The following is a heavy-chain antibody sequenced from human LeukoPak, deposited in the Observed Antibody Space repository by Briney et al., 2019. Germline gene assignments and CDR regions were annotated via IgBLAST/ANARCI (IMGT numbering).Heavy chain of an antibody. CDR2: ISDNGAAT. J-gene: IGHJ4*02. CDR3: ARADMVRGVMY. Sequence: PGGSLRLSCAASGFTYGTYAVSWVRQAPGKGLDWVSAISDNGAATYYADSVRGRFTISRDNSKNTLYLQMNSLRAEDTAVYYCARADMVRGVMYWGQGTLVTVSS. CDR1: GFTYGTYA. D-gene: IGHD3-10*01. V-gene: IGHV3-23*01.